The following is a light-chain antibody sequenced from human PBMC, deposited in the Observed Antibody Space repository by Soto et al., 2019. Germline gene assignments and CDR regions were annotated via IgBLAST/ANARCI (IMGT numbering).Light chain of an antibody. CDR2: EVS. CDR1: SSDVGGYNY. J-gene: IGLJ1*01. V-gene: IGLV2-14*01. Sequence: QSALTQPASVSGSPGQSITISCTGTSSDVGGYNYVSWYQQHPGKAPKLMIYEVSNRPSGVSNRFSGSKSGNTASLTISGLQAEDEADCYCSSYTSSSNYVFGTGTKLTVL. CDR3: SSYTSSSNYV.